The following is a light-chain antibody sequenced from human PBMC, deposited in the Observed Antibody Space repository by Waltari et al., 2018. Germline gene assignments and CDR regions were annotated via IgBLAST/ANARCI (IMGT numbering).Light chain of an antibody. CDR1: QSVLYSSKNKNY. CDR3: QQYYSTWT. CDR2: WAS. V-gene: IGKV4-1*01. J-gene: IGKJ1*01. Sequence: DIVMTQSPDSLAVSLGERATINCKSSQSVLYSSKNKNYLAWYQQKPGQPPKLLIYWASTRESGVPDRFGGSGSGTDFTLTISSLQAEDVAVYYCQQYYSTWTFGQVTKVEIK.